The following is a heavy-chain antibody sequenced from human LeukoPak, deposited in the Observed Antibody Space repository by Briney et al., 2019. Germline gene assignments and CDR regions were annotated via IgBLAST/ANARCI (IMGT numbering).Heavy chain of an antibody. V-gene: IGHV1-24*01. J-gene: IGHJ4*02. CDR1: GYTLTEIS. CDR3: ATEIVGYGDVHYFDS. Sequence: ASVKVSCKVSGYTLTEISMHGVRQAPGQGLEWMGGFNPEDVETIYARSFQGRLTVTEDTSTDTAYMELSSLRAEDTAMYYCATEIVGYGDVHYFDSWGQGTLVTVSS. D-gene: IGHD4-17*01. CDR2: FNPEDVET.